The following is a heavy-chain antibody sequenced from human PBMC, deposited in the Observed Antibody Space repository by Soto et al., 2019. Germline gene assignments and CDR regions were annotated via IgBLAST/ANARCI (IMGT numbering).Heavy chain of an antibody. V-gene: IGHV3-30-3*01. J-gene: IGHJ5*01. CDR3: AKGIGATCPSAKWSDS. CDR2: ISYEGSNK. D-gene: IGHD2-21*01. Sequence: PGGCLRLSCAAAGFTFSSYAMHWVRQAPGKGLEWVAVISYEGSNKYYADSVKGRITISTDNSTNTMYMEMNNLRVEAAAIYYCAKGIGATCPSAKWSDSWGPGSMVTVSS. CDR1: GFTFSSYA.